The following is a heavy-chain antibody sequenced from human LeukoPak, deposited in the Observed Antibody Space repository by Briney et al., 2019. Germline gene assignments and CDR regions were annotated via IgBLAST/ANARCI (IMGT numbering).Heavy chain of an antibody. D-gene: IGHD1-26*01. CDR2: INHSGST. Sequence: KSSETLSLTCAVYGGSFSGYYWSWIRQPPGKGLEWIGEINHSGSTNYNPSLKSRVTISVDTSKNQFSLKLSSVTAADTAVYYCARGPVWGDGAVGTFDYWGQGTLVTVSS. V-gene: IGHV4-34*01. CDR1: GGSFSGYY. CDR3: ARGPVWGDGAVGTFDY. J-gene: IGHJ4*02.